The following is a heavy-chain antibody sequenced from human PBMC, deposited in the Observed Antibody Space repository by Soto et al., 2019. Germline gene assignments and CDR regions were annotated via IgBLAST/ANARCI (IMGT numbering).Heavy chain of an antibody. J-gene: IGHJ4*02. CDR1: GYSMTYGAYS. Sequence: PSETLSLGCPVSGYSMTYGAYSWSWIRQTPGKGLEWIGYINHLETTFYNPSFESRLTLSIDRTKNQFSLNLKSMSAADRAVYFCASGGGFDSFDYWGQGILVTVSS. CDR3: ASGGGFDSFDY. V-gene: IGHV4-30-2*01. D-gene: IGHD3-10*01. CDR2: INHLETT.